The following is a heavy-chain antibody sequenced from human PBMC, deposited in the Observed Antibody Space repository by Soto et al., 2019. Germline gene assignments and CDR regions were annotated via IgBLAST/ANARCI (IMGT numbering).Heavy chain of an antibody. V-gene: IGHV3-21*01. CDR1: GFTFSSYS. CDR3: ARGPRDGYNILPYGMDV. J-gene: IGHJ6*02. Sequence: PVVSLILSCASSGFTFSSYSMNWVRQAPGKGLEWVSSISSSSSYIYYADSVKGRFTISRDNAKNSLYLQMNSLRAEDTAVYYCARGPRDGYNILPYGMDVWGQGTTDTV. D-gene: IGHD5-12*01. CDR2: ISSSSSYI.